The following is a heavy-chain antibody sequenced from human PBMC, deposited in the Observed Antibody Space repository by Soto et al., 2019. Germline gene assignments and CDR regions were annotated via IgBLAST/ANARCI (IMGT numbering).Heavy chain of an antibody. CDR1: GGSISSSSYY. D-gene: IGHD6-19*01. CDR2: IYYSGST. V-gene: IGHV4-39*01. Sequence: ETLSLTCTVSGGSISSSSYYWGWIRQPPGEGLEWIGSIYYSGSTYYNPSLKSRVTISVDTSKNQFSLKPSSVTAADTAVYYCATLIAVAGRVKNYMDVWGKGTTVTVSS. J-gene: IGHJ6*03. CDR3: ATLIAVAGRVKNYMDV.